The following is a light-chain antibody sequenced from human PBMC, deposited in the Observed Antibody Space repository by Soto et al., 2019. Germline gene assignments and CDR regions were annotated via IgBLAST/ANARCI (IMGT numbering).Light chain of an antibody. V-gene: IGKV3-15*01. CDR2: RIF. Sequence: VMTQSPATLSVSPGERGTLYCRASQSVNGFLDWFQHKPGQAPRLVLKRIFIRAIGVPARFSGSGSATEFTLTINGLQSEDSGVYYCLQHYAWPWTFGQGTKVDIK. J-gene: IGKJ1*01. CDR1: QSVNGF. CDR3: LQHYAWPWT.